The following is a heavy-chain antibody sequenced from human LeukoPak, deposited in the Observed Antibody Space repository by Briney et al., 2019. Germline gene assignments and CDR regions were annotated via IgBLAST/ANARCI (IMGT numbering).Heavy chain of an antibody. Sequence: GGSLRLSCAASGFTFDDYAMHWVRQAPGKGLEWVSGISWNSGGIDYADSVKGRFTISRDNSKNTLYLQMNSLRAEDTAVYYCARGSVYYDSSGYYYIDYWGQGTLVTVSS. CDR1: GFTFDDYA. V-gene: IGHV3-9*01. CDR2: ISWNSGGI. D-gene: IGHD3-22*01. J-gene: IGHJ4*02. CDR3: ARGSVYYDSSGYYYIDY.